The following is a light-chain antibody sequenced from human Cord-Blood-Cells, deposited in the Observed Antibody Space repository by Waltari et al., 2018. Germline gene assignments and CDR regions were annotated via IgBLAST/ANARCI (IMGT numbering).Light chain of an antibody. V-gene: IGKV1-39*01. CDR3: QQSYSTPYS. CDR1: QSISSY. J-gene: IGKJ2*03. CDR2: AAS. Sequence: DIQMTKSPSSLTASVDDRVTITCRASQSISSYLNWYQQKPGKAPKLLIYAASSLQSGVPSRFSGSGSGTDFTLTISSLQPEDFATYYCQQSYSTPYSFGQGTKLEIK.